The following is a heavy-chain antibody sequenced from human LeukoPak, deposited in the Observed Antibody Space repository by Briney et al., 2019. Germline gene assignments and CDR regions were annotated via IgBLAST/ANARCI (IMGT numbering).Heavy chain of an antibody. CDR3: AKDHLPGIVVADRDY. J-gene: IGHJ4*02. D-gene: IGHD6-19*01. CDR1: GFTFSRYG. CDR2: ISGSGGST. Sequence: GGSLRLSCVASGFTFSRYGMTWVRQAPGKGLQWVSAISGSGGSTYYADSVKGRFTISRDNSKNTLYLQINGLRAEDTDIYYCAKDHLPGIVVADRDYWGQGTLVTVSS. V-gene: IGHV3-23*01.